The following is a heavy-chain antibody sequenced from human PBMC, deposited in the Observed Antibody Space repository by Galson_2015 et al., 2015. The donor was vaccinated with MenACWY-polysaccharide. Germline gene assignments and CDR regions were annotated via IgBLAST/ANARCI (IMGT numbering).Heavy chain of an antibody. CDR2: LNPNSGGT. CDR1: GYTFTGLY. V-gene: IGHV1-2*06. J-gene: IGHJ4*02. Sequence: SVKVSCKASGYTFTGLYIHWVRQAPGQGLEWMGRLNPNSGGTNYAQKFQGRFTMTRDTSISTAYMELSNLISDDTAVYYCARGPTMRIDYWGQGTLVTVSS. CDR3: ARGPTMRIDY. D-gene: IGHD3-22*01.